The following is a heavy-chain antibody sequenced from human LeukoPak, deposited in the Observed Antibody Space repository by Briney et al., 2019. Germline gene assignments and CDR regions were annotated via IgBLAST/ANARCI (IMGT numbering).Heavy chain of an antibody. CDR2: IYSEGST. CDR1: GFTFDDYG. Sequence: GGSLRLSCAASGFTFDDYGMSWVRQAPGKGLEWVSEIYSEGSTYYAASVKGRFSISRDNSKNTVYLQMNSLRAEDTALYYCARELREHGVFDIWGQGTMVTVSS. V-gene: IGHV3-53*01. CDR3: ARELREHGVFDI. D-gene: IGHD1-26*01. J-gene: IGHJ3*02.